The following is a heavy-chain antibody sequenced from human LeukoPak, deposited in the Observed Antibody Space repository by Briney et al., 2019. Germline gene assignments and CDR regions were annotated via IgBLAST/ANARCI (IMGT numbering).Heavy chain of an antibody. CDR3: AGYIAAPFDY. D-gene: IGHD6-13*01. J-gene: IGHJ4*02. CDR2: INIDGSST. CDR1: GFIFNNYW. Sequence: GGSLRLSCAGSGFIFNNYWMHWVRQAPGKGLVWVSRINIDGSSTRYADSVKGRFTISRDNAKNTLSLQMNSLRAEDTAVYYCAGYIAAPFDYWGQGTLVTVSS. V-gene: IGHV3-74*01.